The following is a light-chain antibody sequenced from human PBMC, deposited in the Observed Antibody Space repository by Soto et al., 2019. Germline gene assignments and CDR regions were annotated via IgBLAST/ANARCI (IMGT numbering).Light chain of an antibody. CDR2: DVS. CDR3: SSYTSGSSWL. Sequence: QSALTQPASVSGSPGQSITISCTGTSSDVGGYTYVSWYQQYPGKAPKLMIYDVSNRPSGVSDRFSGSEPGNTASLTISGRQEEDDADYYCSSYTSGSSWLFGGGTKLTVL. V-gene: IGLV2-14*03. J-gene: IGLJ2*01. CDR1: SSDVGGYTY.